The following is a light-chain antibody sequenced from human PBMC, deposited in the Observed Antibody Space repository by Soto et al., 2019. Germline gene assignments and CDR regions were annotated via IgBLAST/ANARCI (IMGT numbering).Light chain of an antibody. V-gene: IGLV2-8*01. Sequence: QSALAQPPSASGSPGQSVTISCTGVSSDVGGYDYVLWYQQYPGKPPKLIIFEVNKLPSGVPDRFSGSKSGNTASLTVSGLQAEDEAVYYCASYAGNSRYVFGTGTNVTVL. CDR2: EVN. CDR1: SSDVGGYDY. CDR3: ASYAGNSRYV. J-gene: IGLJ1*01.